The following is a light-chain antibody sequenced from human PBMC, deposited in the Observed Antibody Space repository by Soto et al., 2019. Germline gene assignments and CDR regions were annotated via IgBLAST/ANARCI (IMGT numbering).Light chain of an antibody. CDR2: GAS. Sequence: DIQMTQSPSSVSASVGERVTITCRASQDITRRLAWYQQKPGKAPTLLIYGASSLQSGVPSRFSGSGSGTDFTLTISTLQPEDFATYYCQQANSFPPTFGGGTKVEIK. CDR3: QQANSFPPT. CDR1: QDITRR. J-gene: IGKJ4*01. V-gene: IGKV1-12*01.